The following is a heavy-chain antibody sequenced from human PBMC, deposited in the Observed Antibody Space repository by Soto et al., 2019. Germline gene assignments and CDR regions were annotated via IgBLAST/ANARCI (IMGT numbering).Heavy chain of an antibody. CDR3: AREGYDFWSGYFHNWFDP. J-gene: IGHJ5*02. V-gene: IGHV3-48*02. Sequence: GGSLRLSCAASGFTFSSYSMNWVRQAPGKGLEWVSYISSSSSTIYYADSVKGRFTISRDNAKNSLYLQMNSLRDEDTAVYYCAREGYDFWSGYFHNWFDPWGQGTLVTVSS. CDR1: GFTFSSYS. D-gene: IGHD3-3*01. CDR2: ISSSSSTI.